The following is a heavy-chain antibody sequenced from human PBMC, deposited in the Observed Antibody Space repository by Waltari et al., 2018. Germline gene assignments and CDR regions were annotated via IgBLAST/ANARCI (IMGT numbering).Heavy chain of an antibody. CDR3: ARGDVLNWFDP. J-gene: IGHJ5*02. D-gene: IGHD3-16*01. CDR2: IHGSGRT. V-gene: IGHV4-4*07. CDR1: GSPITNYY. Sequence: QVQLQESGPGLVKPSETLPLTCRVSGSPITNYYWSWLRQTAGRELEWIGRIHGSGRTTYNPSLQSRVTMSADTSENKLSLRLTSVTAADTAVYFCARGDVLNWFDPWGQGIQVTVAS.